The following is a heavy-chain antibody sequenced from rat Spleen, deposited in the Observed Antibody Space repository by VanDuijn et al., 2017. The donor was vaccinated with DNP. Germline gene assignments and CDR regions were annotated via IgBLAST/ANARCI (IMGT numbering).Heavy chain of an antibody. V-gene: IGHV5-22*01. J-gene: IGHJ3*01. CDR1: GFTFSDYY. CDR3: ARPMDYYSGGFAY. CDR2: ITFDGGNS. Sequence: EVQLVESGGGFVQPGRSLKLSCAASGFTFSDYYMAWVRQAPTKGLEWVAYITFDGGNSYYRDSVKGRFTISRDNAKNTLYLQMNRLRSEDMATYYCARPMDYYSGGFAYWGQGTLVTVSS. D-gene: IGHD1-1*01.